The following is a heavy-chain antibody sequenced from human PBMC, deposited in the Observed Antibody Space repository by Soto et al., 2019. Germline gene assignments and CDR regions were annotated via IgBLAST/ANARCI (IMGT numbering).Heavy chain of an antibody. Sequence: QITLKESGPTLMKPTQTLTLTCSFSGFSLSTNVVAVGWIRQPPEKALEWLALIDGDDEKRYSPSLKHRLTIPKDPSKSHVVISKTNMDPGDTATYYCAHRSMIRGGFASWGQVTLVTVSS. J-gene: IGHJ4*02. D-gene: IGHD3-10*01. CDR1: GFSLSTNVVA. CDR3: AHRSMIRGGFAS. CDR2: IDGDDEK. V-gene: IGHV2-5*02.